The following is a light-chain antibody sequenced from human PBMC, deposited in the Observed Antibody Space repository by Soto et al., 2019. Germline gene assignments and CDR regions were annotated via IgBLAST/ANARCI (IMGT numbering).Light chain of an antibody. V-gene: IGKV3-11*01. CDR3: QQRSSWPLT. CDR2: GAS. CDR1: QSLSKS. Sequence: IVLTQSPATLSLSPGERATLSGRASQSLSKSLGWYQQKPGQAPRLLIDGASNRATGIPARFSGSGSGTDFTLTISSLVPEDFAVYFCQQRSSWPLTFGGGTKVEIK. J-gene: IGKJ4*02.